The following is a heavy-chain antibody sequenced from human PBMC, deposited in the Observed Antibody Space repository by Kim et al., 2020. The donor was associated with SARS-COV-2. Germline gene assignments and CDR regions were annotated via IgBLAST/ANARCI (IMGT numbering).Heavy chain of an antibody. CDR1: GGSISSSSYY. V-gene: IGHV4-39*01. CDR2: IYYSGST. D-gene: IGHD3-16*01. J-gene: IGHJ3*02. Sequence: SETLSLTCTVSGGSISSSSYYWGWIRQPPGKGLEWIGSIYYSGSTYYNPSLKSRVTISVDTSKNQFSLKLSSVTAADTAVYYCARRGRMGELPEKRAFDIWGQGTMVTVSS. CDR3: ARRGRMGELPEKRAFDI.